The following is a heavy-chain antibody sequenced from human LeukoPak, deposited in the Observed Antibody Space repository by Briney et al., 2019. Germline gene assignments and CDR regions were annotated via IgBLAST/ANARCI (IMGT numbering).Heavy chain of an antibody. D-gene: IGHD6-13*01. CDR3: AKQGYSSSWNHFDY. J-gene: IGHJ4*02. V-gene: IGHV3-23*01. CDR1: GFTFTSYA. Sequence: PGGSLRLSCAASGFTFTSYAMSWVRQAPGKGLEWVSAISDSGGSTYYADSVKGRFTTSRDNSKNTLYLQMNSLRAEDTAVYYCAKQGYSSSWNHFDYRGQGTLVTVSS. CDR2: ISDSGGST.